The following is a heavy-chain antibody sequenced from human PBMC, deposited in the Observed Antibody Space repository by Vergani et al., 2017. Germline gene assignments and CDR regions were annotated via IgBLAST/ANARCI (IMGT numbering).Heavy chain of an antibody. CDR1: GGSFSGYY. Sequence: QVQLQQWGAGLLKPSETLSLTCAVYGGSFSGYYWSWICQPPGKGLEWIGEINHSGSTNYNPSLKSRVTISVDTSKNQFSLKLSSVPAADTAVYYCASDRSRLVMTRAGWFDPWGQGTLVTVSS. V-gene: IGHV4-34*01. CDR2: INHSGST. CDR3: ASDRSRLVMTRAGWFDP. J-gene: IGHJ5*02. D-gene: IGHD3-9*01.